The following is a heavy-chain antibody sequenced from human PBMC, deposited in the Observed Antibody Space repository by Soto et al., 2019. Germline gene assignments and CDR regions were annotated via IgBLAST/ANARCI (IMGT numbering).Heavy chain of an antibody. V-gene: IGHV1-69*04. CDR2: IIPILGIA. Sequence: GASVKVSCKASGGTFSSYTISWVRQAPGQGLEWMGRIIPILGIANYAQKLQGRVTITADKSTSTAYMELSSLRSEDTAVYYCARDLWFGELLFSPEARFDPWGQGTLVTVSS. CDR3: ARDLWFGELLFSPEARFDP. CDR1: GGTFSSYT. J-gene: IGHJ5*02. D-gene: IGHD3-10*01.